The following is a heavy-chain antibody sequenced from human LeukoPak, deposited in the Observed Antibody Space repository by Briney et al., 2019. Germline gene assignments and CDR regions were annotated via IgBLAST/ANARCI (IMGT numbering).Heavy chain of an antibody. CDR3: ARRSRPFYYHGMDV. CDR2: IASDGSST. Sequence: GGSLRLSCAASGFTFSSYWMNWVRQAPGKGLVWVSRIASDGSSTTYADSVKGRFSISRDNAKNSLYLQMNSLRAEDTAVYYCARRSRPFYYHGMDVWGQGTTVTVSS. V-gene: IGHV3-74*01. D-gene: IGHD6-6*01. J-gene: IGHJ6*02. CDR1: GFTFSSYW.